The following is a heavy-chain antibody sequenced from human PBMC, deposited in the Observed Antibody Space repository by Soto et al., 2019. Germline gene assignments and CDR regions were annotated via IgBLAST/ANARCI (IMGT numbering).Heavy chain of an antibody. Sequence: QVQLVESGGGVVQPGGSLRLSCAASGFTFNTYVMHWVRQAPGKGLEWVALMWYDESKKYYGDSVRGRFTISRDNSRDTLYLQMNSLRGEDTAVYYCARGARDFDYWGQGTLVTVSS. CDR3: ARGARDFDY. J-gene: IGHJ4*02. V-gene: IGHV3-33*01. CDR1: GFTFNTYV. D-gene: IGHD3-16*01. CDR2: MWYDESKK.